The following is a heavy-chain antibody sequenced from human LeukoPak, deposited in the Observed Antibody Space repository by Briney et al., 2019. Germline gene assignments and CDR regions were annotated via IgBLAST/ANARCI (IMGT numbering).Heavy chain of an antibody. CDR1: GITLSNYG. V-gene: IGHV3-23*01. D-gene: IGHD3-22*01. CDR3: AKRGVVIRVILVGFHKEAYYFDS. CDR2: ISDSGGRT. Sequence: GGSLRLSCAVSGITLSNYGMSWVRQAPGKGLEWVAGISDSGGRTNYADSGKGLFTISRDNPKNTLYLQMNSLRAEDTAVYFCAKRGVVIRVILVGFHKEAYYFDSWGQGALVTVSS. J-gene: IGHJ4*02.